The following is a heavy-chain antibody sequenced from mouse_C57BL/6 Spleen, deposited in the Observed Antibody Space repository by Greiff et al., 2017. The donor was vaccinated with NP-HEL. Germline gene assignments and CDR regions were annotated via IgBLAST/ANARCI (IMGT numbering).Heavy chain of an antibody. Sequence: VQLQQSGPELVKPGASVKMSCKASGYTFTDYNMHWVKQSHGKSLEWIGYINPNNGGTSCNQKFKGKATLTVNKSSSTAYMELRSLTSEDSAVYYCASVYGSSYFDYWGQGTTLTVSS. D-gene: IGHD1-1*01. J-gene: IGHJ2*01. CDR3: ASVYGSSYFDY. CDR1: GYTFTDYN. V-gene: IGHV1-22*01. CDR2: INPNNGGT.